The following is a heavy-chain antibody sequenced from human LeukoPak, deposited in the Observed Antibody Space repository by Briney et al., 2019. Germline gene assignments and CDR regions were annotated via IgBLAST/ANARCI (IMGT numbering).Heavy chain of an antibody. J-gene: IGHJ4*02. V-gene: IGHV3-7*01. CDR3: ARDRGYSTFDY. D-gene: IGHD3-22*01. CDR2: IKQAGSEI. CDR1: GFTFSSFW. Sequence: GGSLRLSCAAAGFTFSSFWMSWVRQAPGKGLEWVANIKQAGSEIYYVDSVKGRFTISRDNAKNSLCLQMSSLRAEDTAVYYCARDRGYSTFDYWGQGTLVTVSS.